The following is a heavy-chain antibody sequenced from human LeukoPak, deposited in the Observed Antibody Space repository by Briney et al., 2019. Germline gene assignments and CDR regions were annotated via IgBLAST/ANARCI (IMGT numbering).Heavy chain of an antibody. J-gene: IGHJ4*02. D-gene: IGHD3-3*01. Sequence: GGSLRLSCAASGFTFSSYAMHWVRQAPGKGLEYVSAISSNGGSTYYANSVKGRFTISRDNSKNTLYLQMGSLRAEGMAVYYCAREGYYDFWSGPLPLDYWGQGTLVTVSS. CDR1: GFTFSSYA. CDR3: AREGYYDFWSGPLPLDY. CDR2: ISSNGGST. V-gene: IGHV3-64*01.